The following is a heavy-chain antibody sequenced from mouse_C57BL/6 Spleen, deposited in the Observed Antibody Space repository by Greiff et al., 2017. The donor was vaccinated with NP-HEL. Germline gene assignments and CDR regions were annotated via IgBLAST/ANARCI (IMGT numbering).Heavy chain of an antibody. CDR2: IYPRSGNT. V-gene: IGHV1-81*01. D-gene: IGHD1-1*01. CDR1: GYTFTSYG. Sequence: VQLQQSGAELARPGASVKLSCKASGYTFTSYGISWVKQRTGQGLEWIGEIYPRSGNTYYNEKFKGKATLTADKSSSTAYMELRSLTSEDSAVYFCARWITTVVATGYFDYWGQGTTLTVSS. J-gene: IGHJ2*01. CDR3: ARWITTVVATGYFDY.